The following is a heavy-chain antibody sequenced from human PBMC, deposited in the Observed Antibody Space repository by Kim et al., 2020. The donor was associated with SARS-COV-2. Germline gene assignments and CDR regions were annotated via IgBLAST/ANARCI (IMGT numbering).Heavy chain of an antibody. V-gene: IGHV4-38-2*02. CDR3: ARDTWLGSGSTHDY. D-gene: IGHD3-10*01. Sequence: SETLSLTCTVSGYSISSGYYWGWIRQPPGKGLEWIGSIYHSGSTYYNPSLKSRVTISVDTPKNQFSLKLSSVTAADTAVYYCARDTWLGSGSTHDYWGQGTLVTVSS. CDR2: IYHSGST. CDR1: GYSISSGYY. J-gene: IGHJ4*02.